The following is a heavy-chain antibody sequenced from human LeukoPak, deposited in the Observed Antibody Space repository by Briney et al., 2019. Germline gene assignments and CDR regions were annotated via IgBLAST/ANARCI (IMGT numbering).Heavy chain of an antibody. D-gene: IGHD5-18*01. CDR1: GYTFTSYG. Sequence: ASVKVSCKASGYTFTSYGISWVRQAPGQGLEWMGGIIPIFGTANYAQKFQGRVTITADESTSTAYMELSSLRSEDMAVYYCARSNSYGESFDYWGQGTLVTVSS. J-gene: IGHJ4*02. V-gene: IGHV1-69*13. CDR3: ARSNSYGESFDY. CDR2: IIPIFGTA.